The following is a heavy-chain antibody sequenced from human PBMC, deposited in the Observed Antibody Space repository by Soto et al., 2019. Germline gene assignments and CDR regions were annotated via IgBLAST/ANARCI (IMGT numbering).Heavy chain of an antibody. V-gene: IGHV3-48*02. CDR3: ASIFITGLHYYYYYGMDV. D-gene: IGHD1-20*01. CDR2: ISSSSSTI. J-gene: IGHJ6*02. Sequence: EVQLEESGGGLVQPGGSLRLSCAASGFTFSSYSMNWVRQAPGKGLEWVSYISSSSSTIYYADSVKGRFTISRDNAKNSLYLQMNSLRDEDTAVYYCASIFITGLHYYYYYGMDVWGQGTTVTVSS. CDR1: GFTFSSYS.